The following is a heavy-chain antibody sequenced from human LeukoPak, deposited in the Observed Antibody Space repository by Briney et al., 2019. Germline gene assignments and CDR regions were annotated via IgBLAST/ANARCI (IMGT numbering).Heavy chain of an antibody. J-gene: IGHJ4*02. V-gene: IGHV1-46*01. Sequence: ASVKVSCKAFGYTFTSYYMHWVRQAPGQGLEWMGIINPSGGSTSYAQKFQGRVTMTRDMSTSTVYMELSSLRSEDTAVYYCARDQITMVRGVHYYFDYWGQGTLVTVSS. CDR3: ARDQITMVRGVHYYFDY. CDR1: GYTFTSYY. CDR2: INPSGGST. D-gene: IGHD3-10*01.